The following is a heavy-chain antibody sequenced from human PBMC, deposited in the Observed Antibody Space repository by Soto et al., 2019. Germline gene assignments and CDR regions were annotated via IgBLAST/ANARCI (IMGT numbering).Heavy chain of an antibody. CDR1: GGSISSGGYY. Sequence: SETLSLTWTVSGGSISSGGYYWSWIRQHPGKGLEWIGYIYYSGSTYYNPSLKSRVTISVDTSKNQFSLKLSSVTAADTAVYYCARGRAPKDYDSRRNNWFDPWGQGTLVTVS. CDR2: IYYSGST. V-gene: IGHV4-31*02. D-gene: IGHD3-10*01. J-gene: IGHJ5*02. CDR3: ARGRAPKDYDSRRNNWFDP.